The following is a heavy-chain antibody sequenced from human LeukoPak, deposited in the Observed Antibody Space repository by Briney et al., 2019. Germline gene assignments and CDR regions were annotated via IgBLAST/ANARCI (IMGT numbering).Heavy chain of an antibody. V-gene: IGHV3-7*01. CDR3: ARGPYCDSTSCQSFFDY. CDR2: IKEDGSEK. CDR1: GFIFRDYW. D-gene: IGHD2-2*01. J-gene: IGHJ4*02. Sequence: GGTLRLSCVGSGFIFRDYWMTWVRQAPGKGLEWVANIKEDGSEKYYVDSVKGRFTISRDNAKNSVSLQMNSLRAEDTAMYYCARGPYCDSTSCQSFFDYWGQGALVTVSS.